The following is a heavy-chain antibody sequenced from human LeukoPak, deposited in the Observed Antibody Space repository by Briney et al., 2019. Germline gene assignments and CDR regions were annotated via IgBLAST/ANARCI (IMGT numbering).Heavy chain of an antibody. J-gene: IGHJ4*02. CDR1: GGSFSGYY. D-gene: IGHD6-13*01. CDR2: INHSGST. V-gene: IGHV4-34*01. CDR3: AREGVAAAGTPYYFDY. Sequence: SETLSLTCAVYGGSFSGYYWSWIRQPPGKGLEWIGEINHSGSTNYNPSLKSRVTISVDTSKNQFSLKLSSVTAADTAVYYCAREGVAAAGTPYYFDYWGQGTLVTVSS.